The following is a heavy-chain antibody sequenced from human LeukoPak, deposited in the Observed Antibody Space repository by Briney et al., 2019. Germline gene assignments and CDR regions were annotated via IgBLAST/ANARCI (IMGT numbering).Heavy chain of an antibody. Sequence: PSETLSLTCTVSGGSISSSSYYWGWIRQPPGKGLEWIGRIYTSGSTNYNPSLQSRVTMSVDTSKNQFSLKLSSVTAADTAVYYCARSPSYNILTGYPHFDFWGQGTLVTVSS. CDR2: IYTSGST. CDR1: GGSISSSSYY. CDR3: ARSPSYNILTGYPHFDF. J-gene: IGHJ4*02. D-gene: IGHD3-9*01. V-gene: IGHV4-39*07.